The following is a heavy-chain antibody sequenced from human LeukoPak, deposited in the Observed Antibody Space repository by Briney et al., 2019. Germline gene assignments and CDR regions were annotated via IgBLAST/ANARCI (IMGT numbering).Heavy chain of an antibody. CDR3: AKSGLNRFDY. CDR2: ISADSATT. D-gene: IGHD2-15*01. CDR1: GFNFGSYS. V-gene: IGHV3-23*01. Sequence: GGSLRLSCAASGFNFGSYSMTWVRQAPGKGLEWVSVISADSATTFYADSVRGRFTISRDNSKNTLYLQMNSLRAEDTAIYYCAKSGLNRFDYWGQGTLVTVSS. J-gene: IGHJ4*02.